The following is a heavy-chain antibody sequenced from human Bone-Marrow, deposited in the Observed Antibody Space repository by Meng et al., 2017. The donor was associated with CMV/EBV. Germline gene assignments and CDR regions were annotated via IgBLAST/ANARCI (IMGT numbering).Heavy chain of an antibody. CDR1: GYSFMSHG. D-gene: IGHD3-3*01. Sequence: ASVKVSCKASGYSFMSHGISWVRQAPGQGLEWMGWISAYHGNTNYAQNFQGRVTMTTDTSTSTVYMVLRSLRSDDTAVYYCARDRSDFRGAYYDFWSGYYHFDYWGQGTLVTVSS. CDR3: ARDRSDFRGAYYDFWSGYYHFDY. CDR2: ISAYHGNT. J-gene: IGHJ4*02. V-gene: IGHV1-18*01.